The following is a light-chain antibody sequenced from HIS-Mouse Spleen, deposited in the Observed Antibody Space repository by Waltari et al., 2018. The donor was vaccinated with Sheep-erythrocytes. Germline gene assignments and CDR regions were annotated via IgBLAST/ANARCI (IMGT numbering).Light chain of an antibody. CDR1: QGISSY. CDR2: AAS. CDR3: QQYYSYPYT. Sequence: AIRMTQSPSSLSASTGDRVTITCRASQGISSYLAWYQQKPGKAPKLLIYAASTLQSGVPSRFGGSGSGTDFTLTISCLQSEDFATYYCQQYYSYPYTFGQGTELEIK. V-gene: IGKV1-8*01. J-gene: IGKJ2*01.